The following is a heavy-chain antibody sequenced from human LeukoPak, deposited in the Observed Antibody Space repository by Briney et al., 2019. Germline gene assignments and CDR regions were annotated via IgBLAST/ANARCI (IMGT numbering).Heavy chain of an antibody. V-gene: IGHV3-23*01. CDR1: GFTFSTSA. J-gene: IGHJ4*02. Sequence: PGGSLRLSCAASGFTFSTSAMSWVRQAPGKGLEWVAAITGSGGSTYHADSVRGRFTISRDNSKNTLYLQMNSLGAEDTAVYYCAKYQKRFDFWGQGTLVTVSS. CDR3: AKYQKRFDF. CDR2: ITGSGGST.